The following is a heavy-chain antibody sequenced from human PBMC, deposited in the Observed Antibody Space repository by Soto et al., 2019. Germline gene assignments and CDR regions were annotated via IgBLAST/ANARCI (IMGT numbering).Heavy chain of an antibody. V-gene: IGHV3-33*01. D-gene: IGHD3-22*01. CDR3: ARDDSSGYYFDY. J-gene: IGHJ4*02. Sequence: GGSLRLSCAASGFTFSSYGMHWVRRAPGKGLEWVAVIWYDGSNKYYAGTVKGRFTISRDNSKNTLYLQMNSLRAEDTAVYYCARDDSSGYYFDYWGQGTLVTVSS. CDR2: IWYDGSNK. CDR1: GFTFSSYG.